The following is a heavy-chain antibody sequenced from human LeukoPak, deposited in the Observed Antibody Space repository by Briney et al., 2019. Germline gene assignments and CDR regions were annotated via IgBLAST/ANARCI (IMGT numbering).Heavy chain of an antibody. Sequence: PSGTLSLTCAVSGGSGGSISSSNFWTWVRQPPGKGLEWIGEIYHSGSTNYNPSLKSRVTISVDKSKNQFSLKLNSVTAADTAVYYCARVQQQWLVLYYYYGMDVWGQGTTVTVSS. V-gene: IGHV4-4*02. CDR2: IYHSGST. D-gene: IGHD6-19*01. J-gene: IGHJ6*02. CDR3: ARVQQQWLVLYYYYGMDV. CDR1: GGSGGSISSSNF.